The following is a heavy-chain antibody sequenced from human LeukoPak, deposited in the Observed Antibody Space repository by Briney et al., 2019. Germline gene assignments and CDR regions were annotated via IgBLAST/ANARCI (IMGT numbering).Heavy chain of an antibody. CDR3: ARVVGDCSSTSCPTPDFDY. V-gene: IGHV1-46*01. D-gene: IGHD2-2*01. CDR1: GYTFTSYY. CDR2: INPSGGST. Sequence: ASVKVSCKASGYTFTSYYMHWVRQAPGQGLEWVGIINPSGGSTSYAQKFQGRVTMTRDTSTSTVYMELSSLRSEDTAVYYCARVVGDCSSTSCPTPDFDYWGQGTLVTVSS. J-gene: IGHJ4*02.